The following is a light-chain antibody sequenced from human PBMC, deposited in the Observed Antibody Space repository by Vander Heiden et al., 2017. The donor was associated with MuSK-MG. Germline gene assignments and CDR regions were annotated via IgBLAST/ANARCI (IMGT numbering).Light chain of an antibody. CDR1: PGISNS. Sequence: DIQVTQTASSLPDSVGDTVTITCRASPGISNSLAWYQHKPGQVPNLLVYSASRLESGVPSRFSGSGSGTDYSLTISGLQPEDFATYYCQQYYDVPFIFGQGTRLDIK. CDR3: QQYYDVPFI. CDR2: SAS. J-gene: IGKJ5*01. V-gene: IGKV1-NL1*01.